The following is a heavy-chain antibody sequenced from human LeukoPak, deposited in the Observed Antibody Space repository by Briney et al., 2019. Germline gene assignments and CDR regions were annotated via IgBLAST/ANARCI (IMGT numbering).Heavy chain of an antibody. Sequence: GGSLRLSCAASGFTFDDYGMSWVRQPPGKGLEWVSGINWNGGSTGYADSVKGRFTISRDNAKNSLYLQMNSLRGEDTALYYCAREGAYGSGRYFDYWGQGTLVTVSS. D-gene: IGHD3-10*01. V-gene: IGHV3-20*04. CDR1: GFTFDDYG. CDR2: INWNGGST. CDR3: AREGAYGSGRYFDY. J-gene: IGHJ4*02.